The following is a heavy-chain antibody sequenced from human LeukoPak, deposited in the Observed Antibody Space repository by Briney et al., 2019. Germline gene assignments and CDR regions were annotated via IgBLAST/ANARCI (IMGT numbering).Heavy chain of an antibody. CDR1: GGSISSSSYY. Sequence: SETLSLTCTVSGGSISSSSYYWGWIRQPPGKGLEWIGSIYYSGSTDYNPSLKSRVAISVDTSKNQFSLKLSSVTAADTAVYYCARRLPWGYTGDDPDYWGQGTLVTVSS. D-gene: IGHD5-12*01. V-gene: IGHV4-39*01. CDR3: ARRLPWGYTGDDPDY. J-gene: IGHJ4*02. CDR2: IYYSGST.